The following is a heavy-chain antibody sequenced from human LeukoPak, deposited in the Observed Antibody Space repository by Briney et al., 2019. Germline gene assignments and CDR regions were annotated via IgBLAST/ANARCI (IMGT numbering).Heavy chain of an antibody. CDR2: IIGVGRT. Sequence: PGGSLRLSCAGYGFTFSDYAMGWVRQAPGRGPEWVPAIIGVGRTYYADPGKGRFTICRHSSKNRLYLQMSSLRAEDTAIYYCAERGYYVSGALRPSFECWGQGTLVTVPS. CDR1: GFTFSDYA. D-gene: IGHD3-10*02. J-gene: IGHJ4*02. CDR3: AERGYYVSGALRPSFEC. V-gene: IGHV3-23*01.